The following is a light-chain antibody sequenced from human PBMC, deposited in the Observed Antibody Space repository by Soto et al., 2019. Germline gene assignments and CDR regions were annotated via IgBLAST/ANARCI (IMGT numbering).Light chain of an antibody. J-gene: IGKJ1*01. CDR3: QKSYDTVWT. CDR2: AAS. CDR1: QSIVSY. Sequence: DIQMTQSPSSLSASAGDRVTITCRASQSIVSYLNWYQQKPGKAPNLLIYAASSLQSGVPSRFSGSGSGTDFNLPISSLQPEDFATYYCQKSYDTVWTFGQGTKVEIK. V-gene: IGKV1-39*01.